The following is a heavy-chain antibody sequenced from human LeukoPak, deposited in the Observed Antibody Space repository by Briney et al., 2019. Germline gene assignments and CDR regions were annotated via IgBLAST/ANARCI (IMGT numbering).Heavy chain of an antibody. V-gene: IGHV4-59*01. CDR1: GGSISSYY. CDR3: ARDSGGGSYDFWGGYPTGWFDP. J-gene: IGHJ5*02. CDR2: IYYSGST. D-gene: IGHD3-3*01. Sequence: SETLSLTCTVSGGSISSYYWSWIRQPPGKGLEWIGYIYYSGSTNYNPSLKSRVTISVDTSKNQFSLKLSSVTAADTAVYYCARDSGGGSYDFWGGYPTGWFDPWGQGTLVTVSS.